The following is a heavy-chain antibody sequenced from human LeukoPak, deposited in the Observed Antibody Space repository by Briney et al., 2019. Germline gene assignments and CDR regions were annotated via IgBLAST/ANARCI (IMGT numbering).Heavy chain of an antibody. CDR1: GFTFSNYA. CDR2: ISSSSSYI. CDR3: ARDPKAVANWFDP. D-gene: IGHD6-19*01. Sequence: GGSLRLSCAASGFTFSNYAVSWVRQTPGKGLEWLSSISSSSSYIYYADSVKGRFTISRDNAKNSLYLQMNSLRAEDTAVYYCARDPKAVANWFDPWGQGTLVTVSS. J-gene: IGHJ5*02. V-gene: IGHV3-21*01.